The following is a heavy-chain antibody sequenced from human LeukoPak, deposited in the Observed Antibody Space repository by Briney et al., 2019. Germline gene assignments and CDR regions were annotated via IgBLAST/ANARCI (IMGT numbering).Heavy chain of an antibody. V-gene: IGHV3-7*01. CDR1: GFTFSSYW. Sequence: GGSLRLSCAASGFTFSSYWMSWVRQAPGKGLEWVANIKQDGREKYYVDSVKGRFTISRDNAKNSLYLQMNSLRAEDTAVYYCARDSTYGDYVDFDYWGQGTLVTVSS. D-gene: IGHD4-17*01. J-gene: IGHJ4*02. CDR2: IKQDGREK. CDR3: ARDSTYGDYVDFDY.